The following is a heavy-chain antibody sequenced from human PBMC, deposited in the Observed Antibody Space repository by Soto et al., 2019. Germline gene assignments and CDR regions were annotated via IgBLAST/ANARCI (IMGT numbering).Heavy chain of an antibody. D-gene: IGHD2-21*01. V-gene: IGHV1-46*03. Sequence: ASVKVSCKASGYTFTSYYMHWVRQAPGQGLGWMGIINPSGGSTSYAQKFQGRVTMTRDTSTSTVYMELSSLRSEDTAVYYCARLAYCGGDCYSGAFDIWGQGTMVTVSS. J-gene: IGHJ3*02. CDR2: INPSGGST. CDR3: ARLAYCGGDCYSGAFDI. CDR1: GYTFTSYY.